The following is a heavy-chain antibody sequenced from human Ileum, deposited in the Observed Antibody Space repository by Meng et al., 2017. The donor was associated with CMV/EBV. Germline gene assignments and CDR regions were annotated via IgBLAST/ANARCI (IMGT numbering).Heavy chain of an antibody. J-gene: IGHJ4*02. CDR1: AGSFTGYH. V-gene: IGHV4-34*01. CDR2: INYRGSI. CDR3: VRGNWVSDF. D-gene: IGHD7-27*01. Sequence: QVQLQQWGPEVSNPSASPSPTHSVSAGSFTGYHWTWIRQPPGKGPEWIGEINYRGSIHYNPSLESRVTISLDMSTNQLSLKLNSVTAAATAVYYCVRGNWVSDFWGQGTLVTVSS.